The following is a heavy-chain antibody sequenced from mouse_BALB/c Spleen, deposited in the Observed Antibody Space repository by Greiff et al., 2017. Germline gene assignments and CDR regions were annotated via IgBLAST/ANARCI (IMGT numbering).Heavy chain of an antibody. CDR2: ISSGGST. J-gene: IGHJ4*01. D-gene: IGHD2-10*02. Sequence: EVQLVESGGGLVKPGGSLKLSCAASGFTFSSYAMSWVRQTPEKRLEWVASISSGGSTYYPDSVKGRFTISRDNARNILYLQMSSLRSEDTAMYYCARGRYGNYAMDYWGQGTLVTVSS. CDR3: ARGRYGNYAMDY. V-gene: IGHV5-6-5*01. CDR1: GFTFSSYA.